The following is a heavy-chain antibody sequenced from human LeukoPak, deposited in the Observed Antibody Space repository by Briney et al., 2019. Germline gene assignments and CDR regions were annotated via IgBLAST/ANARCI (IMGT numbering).Heavy chain of an antibody. CDR3: AKDFSSSWTTRLDY. D-gene: IGHD6-13*01. Sequence: GRSLRLSCVASGFTFSSYSMHWVRQAPGKGLEWVAVISYDGTNKFYADSVKSRFTISRDNSKNTLFVQMKSLRAEDTAEYYCAKDFSSSWTTRLDYWGQGTLVTVSS. J-gene: IGHJ4*02. CDR2: ISYDGTNK. V-gene: IGHV3-30-3*01. CDR1: GFTFSSYS.